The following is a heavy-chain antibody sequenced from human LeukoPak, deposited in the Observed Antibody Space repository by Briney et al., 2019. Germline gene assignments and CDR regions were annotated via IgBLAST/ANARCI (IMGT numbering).Heavy chain of an antibody. D-gene: IGHD3-22*01. CDR1: GGSISSYY. J-gene: IGHJ6*03. CDR3: ARATVGSSGYYGYYYMDV. CDR2: IYTSGGT. V-gene: IGHV4-4*07. Sequence: PSETLSLTCTVSGGSISSYYWSWIRQPAGKGLEWIGRIYTSGGTNYNPSLKSRVTMSVDTSKNQFSLKLSSVTAADTAVYYCARATVGSSGYYGYYYMDVWGKGTTVTVSS.